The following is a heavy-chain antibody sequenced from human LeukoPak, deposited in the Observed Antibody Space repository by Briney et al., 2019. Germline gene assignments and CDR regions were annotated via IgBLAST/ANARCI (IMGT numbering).Heavy chain of an antibody. D-gene: IGHD3-10*01. Sequence: KSSETLSLTCTVSGYSISNGYYWGWIRQPPGKGLEWIGYIYYSGSTNYNPSLKSRVTISVDTSKNQFSLKLSSVTAADTAVYYCARVVRGSGSYPDYWGQGTLVTVSS. CDR3: ARVVRGSGSYPDY. CDR1: GYSISNGYY. J-gene: IGHJ4*02. CDR2: IYYSGST. V-gene: IGHV4-38-2*02.